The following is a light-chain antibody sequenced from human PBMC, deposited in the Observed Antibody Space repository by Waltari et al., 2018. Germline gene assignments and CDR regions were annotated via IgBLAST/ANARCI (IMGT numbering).Light chain of an antibody. CDR2: RNN. CDR1: SSTFRSNT. Sequence: QSVLTQPPSASGTPGQRVTNSCSGSSSTFRSNTVNWYQQLPATAPTPLIYRNNQRPSGVPDRFSGSKSGTSASLAISGLQSEDEADYYCAAWDDSLNGVFGGGTKLTVL. V-gene: IGLV1-44*01. CDR3: AAWDDSLNGV. J-gene: IGLJ3*02.